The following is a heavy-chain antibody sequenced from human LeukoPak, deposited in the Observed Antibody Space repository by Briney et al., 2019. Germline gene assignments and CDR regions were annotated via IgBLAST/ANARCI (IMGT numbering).Heavy chain of an antibody. CDR2: INWNGGST. CDR3: ARGAYYYDSSGYTYYFDY. D-gene: IGHD3-22*01. Sequence: GSLRLSFAASGFPFYEYGMRWVRPAPGKGVEWVSGINWNGGSTGYADSVKGRFSISRDNAKNSLYLQMNSLRAEDTALYYCARGAYYYDSSGYTYYFDYWGQGTLVTVSS. CDR1: GFPFYEYG. V-gene: IGHV3-20*03. J-gene: IGHJ4*02.